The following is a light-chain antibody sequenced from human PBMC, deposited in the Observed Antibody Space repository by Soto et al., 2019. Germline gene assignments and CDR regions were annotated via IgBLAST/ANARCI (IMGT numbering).Light chain of an antibody. CDR2: DVT. J-gene: IGLJ7*01. V-gene: IGLV2-14*01. Sequence: QSALTQPASVSGSPGQSVTISCTGTSSDVGAYNYVSWYQQLPGKAPKLMIYDVTNRPSGVSYRFSGSKSGNTASLTISGLQAEDEADYYCSSYTTSTTLVFGGGTQLTVL. CDR3: SSYTTSTTLV. CDR1: SSDVGAYNY.